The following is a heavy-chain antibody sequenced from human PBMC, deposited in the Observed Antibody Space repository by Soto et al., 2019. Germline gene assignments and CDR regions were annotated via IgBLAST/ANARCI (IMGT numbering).Heavy chain of an antibody. CDR2: INRSGAGT. D-gene: IGHD3-9*01. CDR1: GDTITNSY. Sequence: ASVKVSCKASGDTITNSYMHWVRQAPGQGLEWMGMINRSGAGTSFAQKFQGRVTMTRDTSTSTVYMELSSLRSEDTAVYYCARDHYDILTGYYSVGMDVWG. CDR3: ARDHYDILTGYYSVGMDV. V-gene: IGHV1-46*01. J-gene: IGHJ6*02.